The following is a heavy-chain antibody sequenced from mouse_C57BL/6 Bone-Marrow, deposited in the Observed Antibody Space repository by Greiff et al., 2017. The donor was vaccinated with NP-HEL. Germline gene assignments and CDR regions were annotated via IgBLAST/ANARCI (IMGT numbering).Heavy chain of an antibody. CDR2: ISNLAYSI. CDR3: ARHTTAQATGMGAMDY. Sequence: EVMLVESGGGLVQPGGSLKLSCAASGFTFSDYGMAWVRQAPRKGPEWVAFISNLAYSIYYADTVTGRFTISSENAKNTLYLEMSSLRSEDTAMYYCARHTTAQATGMGAMDYWGQGTSVTVSS. D-gene: IGHD3-2*02. V-gene: IGHV5-15*01. J-gene: IGHJ4*01. CDR1: GFTFSDYG.